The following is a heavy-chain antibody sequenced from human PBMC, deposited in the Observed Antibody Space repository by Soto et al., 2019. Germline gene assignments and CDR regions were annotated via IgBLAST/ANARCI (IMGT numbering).Heavy chain of an antibody. Sequence: PSVTLSLTCNVSGGSISNFHLSWIRQPPGKGLEWIGYIYYSGNYYNPSLTSRVSMSLDKSKNQFSLHLKSVIAADTALYFCALGGYNYGRPFDFWRQGTRVTASS. D-gene: IGHD5-18*01. V-gene: IGHV4-59*01. CDR1: GGSISNFH. CDR3: ALGGYNYGRPFDF. J-gene: IGHJ4*02. CDR2: IYYSGN.